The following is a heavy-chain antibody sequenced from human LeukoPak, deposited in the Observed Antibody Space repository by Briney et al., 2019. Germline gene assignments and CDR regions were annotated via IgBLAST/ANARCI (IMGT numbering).Heavy chain of an antibody. CDR1: GYTFTSYG. CDR2: ISAYNGNT. V-gene: IGHV1-18*01. J-gene: IGHJ4*02. CDR3: ARNVLLWFGDLPYPDYYFGY. D-gene: IGHD3-10*01. Sequence: ASVKVSCKASGYTFTSYGISWVRQAPGQGLEWMGWISAYNGNTNYAQKLQGRVTMTTDTSTSTAYMELRSLRSDDTAVYYCARNVLLWFGDLPYPDYYFGYWGQGTLVTVSS.